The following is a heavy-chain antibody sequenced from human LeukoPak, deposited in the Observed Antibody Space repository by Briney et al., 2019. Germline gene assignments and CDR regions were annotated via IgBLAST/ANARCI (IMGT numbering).Heavy chain of an antibody. D-gene: IGHD6-13*01. V-gene: IGHV3-48*03. CDR3: ARDWEMATIAAAALGY. Sequence: GGSLRLSCVASGFTFSSYEMNWVRQAPGKGLEWVSYITQTAASIYHADSVRGRFTISRDNAKNSLYLQMNSLREEDTAVYYCARDWEMATIAAAALGYWGRGTRVTVSS. CDR1: GFTFSSYE. J-gene: IGHJ4*02. CDR2: ITQTAASI.